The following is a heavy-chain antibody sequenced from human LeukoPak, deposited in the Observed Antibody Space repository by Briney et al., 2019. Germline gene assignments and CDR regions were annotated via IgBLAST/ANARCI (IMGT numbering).Heavy chain of an antibody. D-gene: IGHD3-22*01. Sequence: GRSLRLSCAASGFTFSSYGMHWVRQAPDKGLEWVAVIWYDGSNKYYADSVKGRFTISRDSSKNTLYLQMNSLRAEDTAVYYCARSHYYDSSGYPNWFDPWGQGTLVTVSS. J-gene: IGHJ5*02. CDR2: IWYDGSNK. V-gene: IGHV3-33*08. CDR3: ARSHYYDSSGYPNWFDP. CDR1: GFTFSSYG.